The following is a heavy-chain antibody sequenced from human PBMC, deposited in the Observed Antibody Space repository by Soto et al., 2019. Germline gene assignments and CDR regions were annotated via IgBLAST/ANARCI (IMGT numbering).Heavy chain of an antibody. D-gene: IGHD3-22*01. CDR2: ISAYNGNT. V-gene: IGHV1-18*04. J-gene: IGHJ4*02. Sequence: GASVKVSCKASGYTFTSDGISWVRQAPGQGLEWMGWISAYNGNTNYAQKLQGRVTMTTDTSTSTAYMELRSLRSDDTAVYYCARDAPIGYYDSSGYVDYWGQGTLVTVSS. CDR3: ARDAPIGYYDSSGYVDY. CDR1: GYTFTSDG.